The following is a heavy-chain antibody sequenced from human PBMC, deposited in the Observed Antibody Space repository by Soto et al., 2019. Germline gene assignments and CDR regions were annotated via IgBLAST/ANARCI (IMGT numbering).Heavy chain of an antibody. V-gene: IGHV1-18*01. CDR3: ARDPVPPSVAAAGTGY. J-gene: IGHJ4*02. CDR2: ISAYNGNT. D-gene: IGHD6-13*01. CDR1: GYTFTRYG. Sequence: ASVKVSCKASGYTFTRYGISWVRQAPEQGLEWMGWISAYNGNTNYAQKLQGRVTMTTDTSTSTAYMELRSLRSDDTAVYYCARDPVPPSVAAAGTGYWGQGTLVTVSS.